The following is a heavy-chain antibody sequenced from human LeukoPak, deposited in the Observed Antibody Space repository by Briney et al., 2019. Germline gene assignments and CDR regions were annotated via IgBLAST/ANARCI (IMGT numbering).Heavy chain of an antibody. CDR2: IHHDGRT. CDR3: ARVVTAAGLDV. CDR1: GGPMSGYRT. D-gene: IGHD6-25*01. J-gene: IGHJ4*02. Sequence: SETLSLPCTVSGGPMSGYRTWGWVRQPPGKGLEWIGNIHHDGRTAPNPSLKSRVTLSQDTSTNQFSLKVNSVTATDTALYYCARVVTAAGLDVWGPGILVTISS. V-gene: IGHV4-34*01.